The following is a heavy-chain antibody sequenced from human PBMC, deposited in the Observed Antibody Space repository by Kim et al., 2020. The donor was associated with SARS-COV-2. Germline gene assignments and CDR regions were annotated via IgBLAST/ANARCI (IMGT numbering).Heavy chain of an antibody. D-gene: IGHD2-2*01. J-gene: IGHJ4*02. V-gene: IGHV3-74*01. Sequence: YAASVKGRFTISRANAKNTLYLQMHSLRAEGTALYYCARGGCSGTSCLDYWGLGTPVTVSP. CDR3: ARGGCSGTSCLDY.